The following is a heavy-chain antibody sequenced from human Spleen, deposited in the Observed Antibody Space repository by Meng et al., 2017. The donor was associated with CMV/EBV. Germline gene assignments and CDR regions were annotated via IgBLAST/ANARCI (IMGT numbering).Heavy chain of an antibody. Sequence: QVQLQESGPGLLKPSQTLSLTCTVSGGSISSSNYYWSWIRQPPGKGLEWSGHIYNSGSTYYNPSLKSRITISVDTSKNQFSLKLSSVTAADTAVYYCARGQKGYFDLWGRGALVTVSS. CDR3: ARGQKGYFDL. J-gene: IGHJ2*01. CDR1: GGSISSSNYY. V-gene: IGHV4-30-4*01. CDR2: IYNSGST.